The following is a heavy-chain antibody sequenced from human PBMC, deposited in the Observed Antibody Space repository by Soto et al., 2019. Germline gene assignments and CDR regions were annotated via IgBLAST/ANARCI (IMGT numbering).Heavy chain of an antibody. CDR2: INPNSGGT. CDR3: ARAVTIFGVVIVNWFDP. CDR1: GYTFTGSY. Sequence: ASVKVSCKASGYTFTGSYMHWVRQAPGKGLEWMGWINPNSGGTNYAQKFQGRVTMTRDTSISTAYMELSRLRSDDTAVYYCARAVTIFGVVIVNWFDPWGQGTLVTVSS. V-gene: IGHV1-2*02. J-gene: IGHJ5*02. D-gene: IGHD3-3*01.